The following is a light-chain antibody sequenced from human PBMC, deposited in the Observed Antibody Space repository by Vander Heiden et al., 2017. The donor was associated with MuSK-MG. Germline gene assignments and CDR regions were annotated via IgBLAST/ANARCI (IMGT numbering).Light chain of an antibody. Sequence: DIQMTQSPSTLSASVGDRVTITCRASQSVSPWLAWYQQKPGKAPKLLIYDASSLERGVPSRFRGSGSGTEFTLTISSLQPDDFATYYCQQYKSFVFTFGQGTKLEIK. J-gene: IGKJ2*01. CDR1: QSVSPW. CDR2: DAS. V-gene: IGKV1-5*01. CDR3: QQYKSFVFT.